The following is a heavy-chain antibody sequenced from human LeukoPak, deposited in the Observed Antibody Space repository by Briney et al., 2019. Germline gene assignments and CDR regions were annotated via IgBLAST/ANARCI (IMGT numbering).Heavy chain of an antibody. D-gene: IGHD6-19*01. J-gene: IGHJ4*02. Sequence: SGGSLRLSCEASGFTFTKYDMHWVRQAPGKGLEWLTYISMGGNVKFYADSVKGRFTISRDNSKNTVYLQMNSLSAEDTAVYYCARDWQWLVDYWDQGTLVTVSS. CDR2: ISMGGNVK. CDR3: ARDWQWLVDY. CDR1: GFTFTKYD. V-gene: IGHV3-30-3*01.